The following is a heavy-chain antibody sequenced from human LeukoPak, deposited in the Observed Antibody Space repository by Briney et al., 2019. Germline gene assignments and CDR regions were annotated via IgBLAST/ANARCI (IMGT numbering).Heavy chain of an antibody. CDR3: ARNGRLLSVDY. Sequence: PSETLSLTCTVSGGSLSTYYWSWIRQSPGRGLEWIGYIHNSGTTNYNPSLKSRVTFSVDTSNNQFSLKLSSVTAADTAVYYCARNGRLLSVDYWGPGTLGTVSS. CDR2: IHNSGTT. D-gene: IGHD2/OR15-2a*01. J-gene: IGHJ4*02. V-gene: IGHV4-59*01. CDR1: GGSLSTYY.